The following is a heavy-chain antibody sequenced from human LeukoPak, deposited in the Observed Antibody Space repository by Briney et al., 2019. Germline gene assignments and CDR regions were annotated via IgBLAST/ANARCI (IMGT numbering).Heavy chain of an antibody. Sequence: GASVKVSCKASGYTFTGYYIHWVRQAPGQGLEWMGWINPNTGGTTYAQKFQDGVTMIRDTTISTAYMELSRLRSDDTAVYYCAKSRGFYDSRYDPVYNNYGMDVWGQGTTVAVSS. D-gene: IGHD3-22*01. J-gene: IGHJ6*02. CDR2: INPNTGGT. V-gene: IGHV1-2*02. CDR1: GYTFTGYY. CDR3: AKSRGFYDSRYDPVYNNYGMDV.